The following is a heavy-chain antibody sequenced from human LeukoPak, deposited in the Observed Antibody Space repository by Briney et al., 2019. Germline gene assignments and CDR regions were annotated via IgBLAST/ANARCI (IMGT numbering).Heavy chain of an antibody. D-gene: IGHD2-2*01. Sequence: GGSLRLSCAASGFTFSSYSMNWVRQAPGKGLEWVPYISSSSSTIYYADSVKGRLTISRDNAKNSLYLQMNSLRAEDTAVYYCARDCSSTSCLDYWGQGTLVTVSS. V-gene: IGHV3-48*04. J-gene: IGHJ4*02. CDR1: GFTFSSYS. CDR3: ARDCSSTSCLDY. CDR2: ISSSSSTI.